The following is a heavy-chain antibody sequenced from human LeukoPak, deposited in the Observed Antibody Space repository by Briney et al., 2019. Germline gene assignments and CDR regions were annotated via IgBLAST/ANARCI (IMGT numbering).Heavy chain of an antibody. D-gene: IGHD1-26*01. V-gene: IGHV3-66*04. Sequence: GGSLRLSCAASGFTVSSNYMSWVRQAPGKGLEWVSVIYTGGSTHYADSVKGRFTISRDNSKNTLYLQMNSLRAEGTAVYFCARHGASGSYLYYFDYWGQGTLVAVSS. CDR2: IYTGGST. J-gene: IGHJ4*02. CDR3: ARHGASGSYLYYFDY. CDR1: GFTVSSNY.